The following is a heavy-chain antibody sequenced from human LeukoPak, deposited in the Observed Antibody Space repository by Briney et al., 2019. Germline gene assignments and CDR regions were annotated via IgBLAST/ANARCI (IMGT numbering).Heavy chain of an antibody. V-gene: IGHV3-74*01. Sequence: GGSLRLSCAASGFTFSSYWMHWVRQAPGKGLVWVSRINSDGSSTRYADSVKGRFTISRDNSKNTLYLQMNSLRAEDTAIYYCAKEYTGTFSPFPSYFDNWGQGTLVTVSS. CDR1: GFTFSSYW. J-gene: IGHJ4*02. D-gene: IGHD1-26*01. CDR2: INSDGSST. CDR3: AKEYTGTFSPFPSYFDN.